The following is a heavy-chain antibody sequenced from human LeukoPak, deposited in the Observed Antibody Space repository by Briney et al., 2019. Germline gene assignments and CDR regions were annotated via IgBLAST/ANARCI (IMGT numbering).Heavy chain of an antibody. V-gene: IGHV3-7*01. D-gene: IGHD5-12*01. CDR3: VRGGRATFDA. CDR1: GFDFTGYW. Sequence: PGGSLRLSCAVSGFDFTGYWMTWVRQAPGKGLEWVATMNHEGSETYHLHSVKGRFTISRDNAENSLYLLMNGLRPEDMALYYCVRGGRATFDARGQGTLVTVSS. CDR2: MNHEGSET. J-gene: IGHJ4*02.